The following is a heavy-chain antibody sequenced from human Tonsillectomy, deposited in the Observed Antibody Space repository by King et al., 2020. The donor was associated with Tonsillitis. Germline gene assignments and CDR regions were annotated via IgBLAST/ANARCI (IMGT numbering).Heavy chain of an antibody. CDR3: ARAIYYYGSGTYYKNPFDL. CDR2: IYYTGIT. V-gene: IGHV4-31*03. J-gene: IGHJ3*01. D-gene: IGHD3-10*01. CDR1: GDSIGNGAYY. Sequence: QLKESGPGLVKPSQTLSLTCTVSGDSIGNGAYYWNWIRQRPGKGLEWIGYIYYTGITDYNPSLRSRVTMSVDTSEDQFSLKLTSVTAADTAVYYCARAIYYYGSGTYYKNPFDLWGQGTMVTVSS.